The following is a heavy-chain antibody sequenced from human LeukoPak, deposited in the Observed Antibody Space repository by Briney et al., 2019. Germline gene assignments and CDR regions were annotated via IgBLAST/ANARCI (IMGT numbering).Heavy chain of an antibody. V-gene: IGHV5-51*01. CDR2: IYPGDSDT. CDR3: ARLAEMATICLDP. CDR1: GYSFTSYW. Sequence: GESLQISCKGSGYSFTSYWIGWVRQMPGKGLEWMGIIYPGDSDTRYSPSFQGQVTISADKSISTAYLQWSSLKPSDTAMYYCARLAEMATICLDPWGHETQVTLSS. D-gene: IGHD5-24*01. J-gene: IGHJ5*02.